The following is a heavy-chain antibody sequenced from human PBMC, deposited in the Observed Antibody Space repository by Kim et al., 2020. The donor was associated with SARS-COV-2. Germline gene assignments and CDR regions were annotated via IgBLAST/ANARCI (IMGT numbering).Heavy chain of an antibody. CDR2: IYTSGST. CDR3: ARESNRIVVVAATPYYYYGMDV. CDR1: GGSISSYY. D-gene: IGHD2-15*01. Sequence: SETLSLTCTVSGGSISSYYWSWIRQPAGKGLEWIGRIYTSGSTNYNPSLKSRVTMSVDTSKNQFSLKLSSVTAADTAVYYCARESNRIVVVAATPYYYYGMDVWGQGTTVTVSS. J-gene: IGHJ6*02. V-gene: IGHV4-4*07.